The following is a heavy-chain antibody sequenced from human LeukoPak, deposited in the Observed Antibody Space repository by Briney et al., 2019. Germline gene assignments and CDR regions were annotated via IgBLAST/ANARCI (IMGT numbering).Heavy chain of an antibody. J-gene: IGHJ6*04. CDR1: GRTFSSYA. CDR2: IIPIFGTA. Sequence: ASVKVSCKASGRTFSSYAISWVRQAPGRGLEWMGGIIPIFGTANYAQKFQGRVTITADKSTSTAYMELSSLRSEDTAVYYCARGLSGPADGMDVWGKGTTVTVSS. V-gene: IGHV1-69*06. D-gene: IGHD6-19*01. CDR3: ARGLSGPADGMDV.